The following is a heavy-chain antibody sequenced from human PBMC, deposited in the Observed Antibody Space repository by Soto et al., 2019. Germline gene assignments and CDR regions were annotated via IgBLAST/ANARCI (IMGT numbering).Heavy chain of an antibody. J-gene: IGHJ4*02. V-gene: IGHV3-23*01. D-gene: IGHD3-22*01. CDR3: AKDLGSGYFRYFHS. CDR2: ISGSGGST. Sequence: PGGSLRLSCAASGFTFSSYAMSWVRQAPGKGLEWVSAISGSGGSTYYADSVKGRFTISRDNSKNTLYLQMNSLRAEDTAIYYCAKDLGSGYFRYFHSWGQGTLVTVSS. CDR1: GFTFSSYA.